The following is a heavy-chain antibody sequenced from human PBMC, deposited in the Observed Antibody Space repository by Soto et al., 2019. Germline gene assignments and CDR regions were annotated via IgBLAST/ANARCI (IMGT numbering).Heavy chain of an antibody. D-gene: IGHD4-17*01. V-gene: IGHV3-48*02. J-gene: IGHJ4*02. CDR1: GFSFSSYT. Sequence: PGGSLRLSCAASGFSFSSYTMNWVRQAPGKGLEWVSYISTCRKTIYYADSVKGRFTISRDNAKNSLYLQMNSLRDEDTAVYYCARDRSVTTEILDFWGPGTLVTVSS. CDR2: ISTCRKTI. CDR3: ARDRSVTTEILDF.